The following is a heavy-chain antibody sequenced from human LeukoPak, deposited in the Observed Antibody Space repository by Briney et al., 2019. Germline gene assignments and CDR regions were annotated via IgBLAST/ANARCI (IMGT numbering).Heavy chain of an antibody. CDR3: ARDTNGDGWFDP. Sequence: GGSLRLSCAASGFTFSSYEMNWVRQAPGKGLEWVPYISSSGSTIYYADSVKGRFTISRDNAKNSLYLQMNSLRAEDTSVYYCARDTNGDGWFDPWGQGTLVTVSS. V-gene: IGHV3-48*03. CDR2: ISSSGSTI. CDR1: GFTFSSYE. J-gene: IGHJ5*02. D-gene: IGHD4-17*01.